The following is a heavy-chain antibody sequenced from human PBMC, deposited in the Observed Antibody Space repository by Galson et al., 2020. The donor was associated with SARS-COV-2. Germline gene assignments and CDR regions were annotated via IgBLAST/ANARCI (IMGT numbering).Heavy chain of an antibody. Sequence: GGSLRLSCAASGFTLSNFWMHWVRQVPGKGLEWVSRLNSDGSRITYADSVKGRFTISRDNAKNTLYLQMNSLRAEDTAVYYCARGGTGAWNYYYMDVWGKGTTVTVSS. CDR3: ARGGTGAWNYYYMDV. J-gene: IGHJ6*03. V-gene: IGHV3-74*03. CDR1: GFTLSNFW. D-gene: IGHD1-26*01. CDR2: LNSDGSRI.